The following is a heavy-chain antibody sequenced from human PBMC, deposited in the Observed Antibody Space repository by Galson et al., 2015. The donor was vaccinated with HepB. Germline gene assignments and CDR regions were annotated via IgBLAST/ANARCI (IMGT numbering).Heavy chain of an antibody. Sequence: SVKVSCKASGYTFTSYYMHWVRQAPGQGLEWMGRINPSDAGTSYAQKFQGGVTMTRDTSTTTVYMELSSLTSEDTAVYYCARGPSIYCSGGSCGGGYGYWGQGTLVTVSS. CDR1: GYTFTSYY. D-gene: IGHD2-15*01. CDR2: INPSDAGT. V-gene: IGHV1-46*01. J-gene: IGHJ4*02. CDR3: ARGPSIYCSGGSCGGGYGY.